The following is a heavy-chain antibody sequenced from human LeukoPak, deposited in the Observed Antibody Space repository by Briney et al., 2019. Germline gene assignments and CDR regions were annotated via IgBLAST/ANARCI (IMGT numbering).Heavy chain of an antibody. CDR3: ARERITIFGVVPHYFDY. V-gene: IGHV1-69*13. CDR2: IIPIFGTA. D-gene: IGHD3-3*01. Sequence: GASVKVSCKASGGTFSSYAISWVRQAPGQGLEWMRGIIPIFGTANYAQKFQGRVTITADESTSTAYMELSSLRSEDTAVYYCARERITIFGVVPHYFDYWGQGTLVTVSS. CDR1: GGTFSSYA. J-gene: IGHJ4*02.